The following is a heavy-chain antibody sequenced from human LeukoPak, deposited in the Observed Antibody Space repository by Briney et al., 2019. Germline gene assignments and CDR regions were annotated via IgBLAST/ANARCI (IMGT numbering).Heavy chain of an antibody. D-gene: IGHD3-22*01. Sequence: PGGSLRLSCTVSGFTVSSNSMSWVRQAPGKGLEWVSAISGSGGSTYYADSVKGRFTISRDNSKNTLYLQMNSLRAEDTAVYYWGGSSVYRFMAVGGKGTTVTFSS. J-gene: IGHJ6*03. CDR2: ISGSGGST. CDR3: GGSSVYRFMAV. V-gene: IGHV3-23*01. CDR1: GFTVSSNS.